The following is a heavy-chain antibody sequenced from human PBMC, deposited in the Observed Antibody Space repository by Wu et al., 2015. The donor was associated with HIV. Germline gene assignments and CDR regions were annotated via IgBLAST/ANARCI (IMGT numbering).Heavy chain of an antibody. CDR3: VRGLYGGSPYNYFDP. Sequence: QVLLVQSGAEVRKPGASVKVSCKASEYTFTAHHLHWVRQAPGQGLEWMGWINPNTGDTHSAQKFQGRVTMTTDTSITTAYMDLKNLKSDDTAVFYCVRGLYGGSPYNYFDPSGPREPVGHRLL. CDR2: INPNTGDT. V-gene: IGHV1-2*02. D-gene: IGHD1-26*01. J-gene: IGHJ5*02. CDR1: EYTFTAHH.